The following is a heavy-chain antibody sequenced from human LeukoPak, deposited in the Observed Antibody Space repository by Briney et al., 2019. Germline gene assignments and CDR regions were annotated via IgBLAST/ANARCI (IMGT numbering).Heavy chain of an antibody. CDR2: IYHSGVT. D-gene: IGHD1-26*01. V-gene: IGHV4-38-2*02. CDR3: VRSGPYIKEGFDY. Sequence: SETLSLTCTVSGYSITSDYYWGWIRQSPGKGLEWIGSIYHSGVTYFNASLKSRITLSIDTSKNQFSLQLSSVTAADTALYYCVRSGPYIKEGFDYWGQGTLVTVSS. CDR1: GYSITSDYY. J-gene: IGHJ4*01.